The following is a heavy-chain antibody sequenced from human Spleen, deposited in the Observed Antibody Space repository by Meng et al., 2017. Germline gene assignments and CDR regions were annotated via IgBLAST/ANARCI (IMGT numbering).Heavy chain of an antibody. Sequence: VQLQEWGPGLLKPSGTLSLTCVVSGGSISSSDWWSWVRQPPGKGLEWIGEIYHGGDTNYNPSLKSRVTIAIDKSKNQFSLKLSSVTAADTAVYYCASWIYSCGWQWGQGALVTVSS. CDR3: ASWIYSCGWQ. D-gene: IGHD6-19*01. V-gene: IGHV4/OR15-8*02. J-gene: IGHJ4*02. CDR1: GGSISSSDW. CDR2: IYHGGDT.